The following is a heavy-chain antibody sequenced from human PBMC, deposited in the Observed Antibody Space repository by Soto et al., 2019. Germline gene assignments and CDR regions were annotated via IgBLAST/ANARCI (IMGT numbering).Heavy chain of an antibody. Sequence: PSQTLSLTCAISGDSVSSNSAAWNWIRQSPSRGLEWLGRTYYRSKWYNDYAVSVKSRITINPDTSKNQFSLQLNSVTTEDTAVYYCAMLGDSYGYSYYGRDVCGQGTTVTVAS. CDR3: AMLGDSYGYSYYGRDV. CDR1: GDSVSSNSAA. V-gene: IGHV6-1*01. CDR2: TYYRSKWYN. J-gene: IGHJ6*02. D-gene: IGHD5-18*01.